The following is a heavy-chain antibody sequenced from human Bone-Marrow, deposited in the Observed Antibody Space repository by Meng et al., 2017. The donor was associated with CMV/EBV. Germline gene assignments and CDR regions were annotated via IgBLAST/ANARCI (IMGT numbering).Heavy chain of an antibody. CDR3: ASYGGYVEEIFDY. Sequence: ASVKVSCKASGYTFTGYYMHWVRQAPGQGLEWMGWINPNSGGTNYAQKFQGRVTMTRDTSISTAYMEPSMLRSDDTAVYYVASYGGYVEEIFDYWGQGTLVTVSS. CDR1: GYTFTGYY. D-gene: IGHD5-12*01. J-gene: IGHJ4*02. CDR2: INPNSGGT. V-gene: IGHV1-2*02.